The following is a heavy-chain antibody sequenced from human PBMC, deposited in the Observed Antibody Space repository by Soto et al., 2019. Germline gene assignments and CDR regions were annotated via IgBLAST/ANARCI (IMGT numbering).Heavy chain of an antibody. Sequence: SLRLSCAASGFTFSSYGMHWVRQAPGKGLEWVAVIWYDGSNKYYADSVKGRFIISRDNSKNTLYLQMNSLRAEDTAVYYCAGELGYCSSTSCYKGYYGMDVWGPGTTVTVSS. CDR3: AGELGYCSSTSCYKGYYGMDV. V-gene: IGHV3-33*01. CDR2: IWYDGSNK. J-gene: IGHJ6*02. D-gene: IGHD2-2*02. CDR1: GFTFSSYG.